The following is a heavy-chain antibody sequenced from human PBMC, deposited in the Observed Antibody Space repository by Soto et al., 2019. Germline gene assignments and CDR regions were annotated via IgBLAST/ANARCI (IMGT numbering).Heavy chain of an antibody. CDR3: ARKASGSSRFDY. V-gene: IGHV4-30-4*01. Sequence: QVQLQESGPGLVKPSQTLSLTCTVSGGSINTGDFSWSWFRQPPGEGLEWIAFKYYSGTTYYNPSLKSRLTISVDASKNQFSLTLSSVTAADTAVYYCARKASGSSRFDYWGQGTLVTVSS. CDR1: GGSINTGDFS. J-gene: IGHJ4*02. CDR2: KYYSGTT. D-gene: IGHD3-10*01.